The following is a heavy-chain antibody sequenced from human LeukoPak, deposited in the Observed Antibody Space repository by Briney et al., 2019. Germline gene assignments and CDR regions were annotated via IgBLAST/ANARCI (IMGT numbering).Heavy chain of an antibody. D-gene: IGHD3-9*01. CDR3: ARGGDILTGYAFDI. V-gene: IGHV3-21*01. CDR2: ISSSSSYI. CDR1: GFTFSSYS. Sequence: GGSLRLSCAASGFTFSSYSMNWVRQAPGKGLEWVSSISSSSSYIYYADSVKGRFTISGDNAKNSLYLQMNSLRAEDTAVYYCARGGDILTGYAFDIWGQGTMVTVSS. J-gene: IGHJ3*02.